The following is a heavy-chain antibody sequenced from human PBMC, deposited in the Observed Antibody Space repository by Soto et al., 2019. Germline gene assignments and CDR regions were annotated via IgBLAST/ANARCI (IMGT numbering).Heavy chain of an antibody. D-gene: IGHD3-22*01. V-gene: IGHV4-4*02. CDR1: GGSISSSDNW. Sequence: SETLSLTCAVSGGSISSSDNWWSWVRQSPGKGLEWIGEIHRSGSTNYNASLKNRVTISLDKSKNQFSLKVSSVTAADTVVYYCASRQYYDGKGFFAYWGQGTLVTVSS. J-gene: IGHJ4*02. CDR2: IHRSGST. CDR3: ASRQYYDGKGFFAY.